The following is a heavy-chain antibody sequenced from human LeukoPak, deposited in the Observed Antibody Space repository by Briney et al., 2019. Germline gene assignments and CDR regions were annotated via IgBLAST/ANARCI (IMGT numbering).Heavy chain of an antibody. V-gene: IGHV1-69*13. Sequence: ASVKVSCKASGGTFSSYAISWVRQAPGQGLEWMRGIIPIFGTANYAQKFQGRVTITADESTSTAYMELSSLRSEDTAVYYCARDGTARPFDYWGQGTLVTVSS. CDR3: ARDGTARPFDY. CDR1: GGTFSSYA. D-gene: IGHD1/OR15-1a*01. CDR2: IIPIFGTA. J-gene: IGHJ4*02.